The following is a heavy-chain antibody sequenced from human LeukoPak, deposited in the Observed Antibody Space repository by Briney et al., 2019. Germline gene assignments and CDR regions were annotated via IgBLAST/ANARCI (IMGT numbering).Heavy chain of an antibody. V-gene: IGHV1-2*02. CDR1: GYTFTGYY. D-gene: IGHD2-8*01. CDR3: ARDKGYCTNGVCYTDGRFDP. J-gene: IGHJ5*02. Sequence: ASVKVSCKASGYTFTGYYMRWVRQAPGQGLEWMGWINPNSGGTNYAQKFQGRVTMTRDTSISTAYMELSRLRSDDTAVYYCARDKGYCTNGVCYTDGRFDPWGQGTLVTVSS. CDR2: INPNSGGT.